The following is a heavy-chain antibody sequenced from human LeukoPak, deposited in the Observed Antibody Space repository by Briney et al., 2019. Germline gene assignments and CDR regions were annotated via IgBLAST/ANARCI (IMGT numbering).Heavy chain of an antibody. V-gene: IGHV3-30*03. J-gene: IGHJ6*03. Sequence: PGGSLRLSCAASGFTFRNYGMHWVRQAPGKGLEWVAVTSHDGSNKYYTDSVKGRFTISRDNSKNTLYLQMNSLRAEDTAVYYCARGGYSYGYYYYYMDVWGKGTTVTVSS. CDR2: TSHDGSNK. CDR1: GFTFRNYG. CDR3: ARGGYSYGYYYYYMDV. D-gene: IGHD5-18*01.